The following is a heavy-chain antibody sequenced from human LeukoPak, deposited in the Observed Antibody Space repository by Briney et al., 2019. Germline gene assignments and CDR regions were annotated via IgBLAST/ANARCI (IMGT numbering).Heavy chain of an antibody. Sequence: ASVKVSCKASGGTFSSYAISWVRQAPGQRLEWMGWIKAGNGNTEFSQNFQGRVTFTRDTSASTAYMELSSLKSEDTAMYYCAKDGGLWVSAHWGDSWGRGTLVTVSS. CDR3: AKDGGLWVSAHWGDS. J-gene: IGHJ4*02. CDR1: GGTFSSYA. V-gene: IGHV1-3*01. CDR2: IKAGNGNT. D-gene: IGHD7-27*01.